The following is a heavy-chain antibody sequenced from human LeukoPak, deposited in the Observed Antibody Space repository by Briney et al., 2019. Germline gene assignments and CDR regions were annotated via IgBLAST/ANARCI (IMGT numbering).Heavy chain of an antibody. D-gene: IGHD2-21*01. J-gene: IGHJ3*02. CDR3: AANTPRVVREDAFDI. Sequence: SVKVSFKASGFTFTSSAMQWVRQARGQRLEWIGWIVVGSGNTNYAQKFQERITITRDMSTSTAYMELSSLRSEDTAVYYCAANTPRVVREDAFDIWGQGTMVTVSS. CDR1: GFTFTSSA. V-gene: IGHV1-58*02. CDR2: IVVGSGNT.